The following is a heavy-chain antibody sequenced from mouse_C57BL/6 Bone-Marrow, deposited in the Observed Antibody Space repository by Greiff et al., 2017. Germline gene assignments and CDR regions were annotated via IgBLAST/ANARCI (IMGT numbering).Heavy chain of an antibody. V-gene: IGHV1-82*01. CDR1: GYAFSSSW. Sequence: QVQLQQSGPELVKPGASVKISCKASGYAFSSSWMNWVKQRPGQGLEWIGRIYPGDGDTNYNGKFKGKATLTADKSSSTAYMQLSSLTAEDSAVYFCARGGYDYWFAYWGQGTLVTVSA. J-gene: IGHJ3*01. D-gene: IGHD2-2*01. CDR2: IYPGDGDT. CDR3: ARGGYDYWFAY.